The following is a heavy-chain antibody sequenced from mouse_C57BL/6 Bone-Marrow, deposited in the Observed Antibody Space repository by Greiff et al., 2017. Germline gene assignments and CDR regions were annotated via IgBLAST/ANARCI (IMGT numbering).Heavy chain of an antibody. CDR2: ISDGGSYT. V-gene: IGHV5-4*01. CDR3: ARDPWFAY. CDR1: GFTFSSYA. J-gene: IGHJ3*01. Sequence: EVKLMESGGGLEKPGGSLKLSCAASGFTFSSYAMSWVRQTPEKRLEWVATISDGGSYTYYPDNVKGRFTISRDNAKNNLYLQMSHLKSEDTAMYYCARDPWFAYWGQGTLVTVSA.